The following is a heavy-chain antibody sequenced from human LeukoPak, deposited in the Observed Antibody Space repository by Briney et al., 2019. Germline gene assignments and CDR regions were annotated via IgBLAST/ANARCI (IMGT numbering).Heavy chain of an antibody. V-gene: IGHV5-51*01. CDR2: IYPGDSDT. D-gene: IGHD5-18*01. CDR1: GYSFTNYW. J-gene: IGHJ4*02. Sequence: GESLKISCQTSGYSFTNYWIGWVRQMPGKGLEWMGIIYPGDSDTSYSPSFQGQVTISADKSISTAYLQWSSLKASDTAMYYCARRPRYSYGSNFDYWGQGTLVTVSS. CDR3: ARRPRYSYGSNFDY.